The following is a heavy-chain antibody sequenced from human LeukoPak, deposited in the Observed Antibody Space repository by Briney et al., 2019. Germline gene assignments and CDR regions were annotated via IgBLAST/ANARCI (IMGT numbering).Heavy chain of an antibody. CDR2: ISSSSSYI. D-gene: IGHD1-26*01. V-gene: IGHV3-21*01. J-gene: IGHJ3*02. CDR3: ARGLGVPDAFDI. Sequence: GGSLRLSCAASGFTFSSYSMNWVRQAPGKGLEWVSSISSSSSYIYYADSVKGRFTISRDNAKNSLYLQMNSLRAEDTAVYYCARGLGVPDAFDIWGQGTMATVSS. CDR1: GFTFSSYS.